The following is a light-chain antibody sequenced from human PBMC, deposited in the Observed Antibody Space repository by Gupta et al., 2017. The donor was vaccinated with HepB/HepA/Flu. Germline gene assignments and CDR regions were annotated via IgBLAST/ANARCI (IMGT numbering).Light chain of an antibody. V-gene: IGLV1-47*02. J-gene: IGLJ2*01. CDR1: SSNIGKNY. CDR3: AVWDDSLNGRVG. CDR2: SNN. Sequence: QSVVTQPPSASGTPGQRVTISCSGSSSNIGKNYVYWYQQFPGTAPKLLINSNNERPSGVSARFSASKSGTSASLAISGLRSEDEADYYCAVWDDSLNGRVGFGGGTRLTVL.